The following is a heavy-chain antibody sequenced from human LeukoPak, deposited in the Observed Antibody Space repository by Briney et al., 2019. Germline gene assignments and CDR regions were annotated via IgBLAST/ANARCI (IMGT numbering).Heavy chain of an antibody. CDR2: IFSTEST. CDR3: ARDRGGWLRPYFDS. D-gene: IGHD5-12*01. Sequence: PSQTLSLTCTVSGGSINSGDHYWSWIRQSPGKGPEWIGYIFSTESTYYNPSLQSRLTISQDKSTNQFFLKLTSVTAADTAVYYCARDRGGWLRPYFDSWGLGTLVTVSS. CDR1: GGSINSGDHY. V-gene: IGHV4-30-4*08. J-gene: IGHJ4*02.